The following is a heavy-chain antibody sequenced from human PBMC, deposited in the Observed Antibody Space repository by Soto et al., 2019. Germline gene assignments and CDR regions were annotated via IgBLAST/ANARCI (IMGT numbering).Heavy chain of an antibody. CDR2: FSGFGISS. CDR3: AKGGGPRGYYGMDV. Sequence: PGGSLRLSCAASGFTFSIYSMNWVRQAPGKGLGWVSSFSGFGISSYYTDSVKGRFTISRDNSTNMLYLQMNSLRAEDTAVYYCAKGGGPRGYYGMDVWGQGTSVTVSS. J-gene: IGHJ6*02. V-gene: IGHV3-23*01. D-gene: IGHD2-15*01. CDR1: GFTFSIYS.